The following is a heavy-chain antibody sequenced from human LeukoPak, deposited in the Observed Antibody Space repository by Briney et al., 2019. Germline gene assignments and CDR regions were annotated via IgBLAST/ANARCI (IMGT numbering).Heavy chain of an antibody. CDR3: ARVTAVAGLGAFDI. CDR2: IYYSGST. J-gene: IGHJ3*02. D-gene: IGHD6-19*01. CDR1: GGSISSYY. V-gene: IGHV4-59*01. Sequence: PSETLSLTCTVSGGSISSYYWSWIRQPPGEGLEWIGYIYYSGSTNYNPSLKSRVTISVDTSKNQFSLKLSSVTAADTAVYYCARVTAVAGLGAFDIWGQGTMVTVSS.